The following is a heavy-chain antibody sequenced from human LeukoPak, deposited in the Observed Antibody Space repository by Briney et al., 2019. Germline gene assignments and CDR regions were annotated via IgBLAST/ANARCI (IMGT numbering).Heavy chain of an antibody. D-gene: IGHD3-3*01. Sequence: SETLSLTCTVSGGSISSSSYYWGWVRQPPGKGLEWIGSIYYSGSTYYNPSLKSRVTISVDTSKNQFSLKLSSVTAADTAVYYCARDPMEYYDFWSGYRPNWFDPWGQGTLVTVSS. V-gene: IGHV4-39*07. J-gene: IGHJ5*02. CDR2: IYYSGST. CDR1: GGSISSSSYY. CDR3: ARDPMEYYDFWSGYRPNWFDP.